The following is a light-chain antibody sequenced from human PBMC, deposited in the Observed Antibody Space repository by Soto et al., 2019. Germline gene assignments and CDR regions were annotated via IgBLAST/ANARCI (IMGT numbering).Light chain of an antibody. CDR2: EVS. CDR1: SSDVGSQNL. J-gene: IGLJ1*01. CDR3: SSYTTSTTYV. Sequence: QSVLTQPASVSGSPGQSITISCTGTSSDVGSQNLVSWYQQHPGKAPKLLIYEVSDRPSGVSNRFSGSKSGNTASLTISGLQAEDEAEYHCSSYTTSTTYVFGTGTKLTVL. V-gene: IGLV2-14*02.